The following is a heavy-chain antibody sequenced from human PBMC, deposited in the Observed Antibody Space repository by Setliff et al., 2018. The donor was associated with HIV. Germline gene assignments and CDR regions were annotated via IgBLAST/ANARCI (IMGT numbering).Heavy chain of an antibody. CDR1: GYSISSGYY. D-gene: IGHD2-2*01. J-gene: IGHJ6*02. CDR3: ARGHCSGTNCYGVDYYGMDV. Sequence: SETLSLTCAVSGYSISSGYYWGWIRQPPGKGLEWIGNIYHSGSTYYNPSLKSRLTISVDTSKNQFSLKLSSVTAADTAVYYCARGHCSGTNCYGVDYYGMDVWGQGTTVTVSS. V-gene: IGHV4-38-2*01. CDR2: IYHSGST.